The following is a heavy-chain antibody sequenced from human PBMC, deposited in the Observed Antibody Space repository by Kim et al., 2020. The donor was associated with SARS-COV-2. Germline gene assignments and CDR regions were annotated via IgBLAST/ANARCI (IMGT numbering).Heavy chain of an antibody. CDR1: GFTVSDNN. CDR3: ARDYYDSSGYYGLWYFDR. V-gene: IGHV3-53*01. Sequence: GGSLRLSCLASGFTVSDNNMRWVRQAPGRGLESVSVILSDGNTYYADSVKGRFIISRDRSKNTLYLQMNILRAEDTAVYYCARDYYDSSGYYGLWYFDRWGHGTQVTVSS. D-gene: IGHD3-22*01. J-gene: IGHJ2*01. CDR2: ILSDGNT.